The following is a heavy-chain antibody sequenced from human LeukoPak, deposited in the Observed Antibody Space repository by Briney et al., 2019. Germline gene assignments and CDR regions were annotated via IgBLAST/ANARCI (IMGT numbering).Heavy chain of an antibody. V-gene: IGHV4-34*01. J-gene: IGHJ5*02. CDR3: ARGPLTMTRGFDP. CDR1: GGSFSGYY. D-gene: IGHD4-17*01. CDR2: IFYSGST. Sequence: SETLSLTCAVYGGSFSGYYWSWIRQPPGKGLEWIGNIFYSGSTYYSPSLRSRVTISLDTSRNQFSLKLNPVTAADTAVYYCARGPLTMTRGFDPWGQGTLVTVSS.